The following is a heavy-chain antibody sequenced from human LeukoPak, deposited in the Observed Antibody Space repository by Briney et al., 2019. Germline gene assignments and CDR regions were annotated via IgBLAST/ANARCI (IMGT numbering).Heavy chain of an antibody. Sequence: GGSLRLSCAASGFAFSNYAMNWVRQAPGKGLEWVSSISGSGGSTFYADSAKGRFTISRDNSRNTLYLQMNRLRAEDTAQYYCAKGTSSWSGAPDYWGQGTLVTVSS. J-gene: IGHJ4*02. D-gene: IGHD6-13*01. CDR2: ISGSGGST. CDR3: AKGTSSWSGAPDY. V-gene: IGHV3-23*01. CDR1: GFAFSNYA.